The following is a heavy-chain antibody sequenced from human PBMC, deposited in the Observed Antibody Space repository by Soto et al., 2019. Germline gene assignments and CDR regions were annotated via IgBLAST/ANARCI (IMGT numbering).Heavy chain of an antibody. CDR3: ARDQIAVAQDFDY. Sequence: PGVSLRLSCAASGFTFGSYSMNWVRQAPGKGLEWVSSISSSSSYIYYADSVKGRFTISRDNAKNSLYLQMNSLRAEDTAVYYCARDQIAVAQDFDYWGQGTLVTVSS. V-gene: IGHV3-21*01. D-gene: IGHD6-19*01. CDR1: GFTFGSYS. J-gene: IGHJ4*02. CDR2: ISSSSSYI.